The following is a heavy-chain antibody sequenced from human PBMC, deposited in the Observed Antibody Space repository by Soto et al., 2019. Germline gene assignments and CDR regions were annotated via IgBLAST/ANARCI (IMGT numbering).Heavy chain of an antibody. CDR2: IYHSGST. CDR3: ARTYCGGDCSWFDP. D-gene: IGHD2-21*02. CDR1: GGSISSGGYS. Sequence: SETLSLTCAVSGGSISSGGYSWSWIRQPPGKGLEWLGYIYHSGSTYYNPSLKSRVTISVDRSKNQFSLKLSSVTAADTAVYYCARTYCGGDCSWFDPWGQGTLVTVSS. V-gene: IGHV4-30-2*01. J-gene: IGHJ5*02.